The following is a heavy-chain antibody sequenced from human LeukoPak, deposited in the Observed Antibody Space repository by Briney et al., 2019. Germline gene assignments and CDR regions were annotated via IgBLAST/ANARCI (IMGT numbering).Heavy chain of an antibody. CDR3: ARAAAAAPADYFQH. V-gene: IGHV4-59*01. Sequence: SESLSLTCTVSGGSISSYYWGWIREPPGKGLEWVGYIYYSGRTNYNPSLKSRVTISVDTSKNQISLKLSSVTAADTAVHYCARAAAAAPADYFQHWGQGTLVTVSS. D-gene: IGHD6-13*01. CDR1: GGSISSYY. CDR2: IYYSGRT. J-gene: IGHJ1*01.